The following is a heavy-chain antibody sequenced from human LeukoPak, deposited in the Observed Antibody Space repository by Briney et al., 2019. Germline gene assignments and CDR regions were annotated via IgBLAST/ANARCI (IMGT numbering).Heavy chain of an antibody. CDR3: ARGWAYYGMDV. V-gene: IGHV3-53*01. Sequence: GGSLTLSCAASGFTFSDHYMDWVRQAPGKGLEWVSVIYSGGSTYYADSVKGRFTISRDNSKNTLYLQMNSLRAEDTAVYYCARGWAYYGMDVWGQGTTVTVSS. J-gene: IGHJ6*02. CDR1: GFTFSDHY. D-gene: IGHD5-24*01. CDR2: IYSGGST.